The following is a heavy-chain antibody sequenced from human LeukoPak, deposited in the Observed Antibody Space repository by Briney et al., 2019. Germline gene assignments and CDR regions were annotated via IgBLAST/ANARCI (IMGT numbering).Heavy chain of an antibody. J-gene: IGHJ3*02. CDR1: GFTFSTYW. D-gene: IGHD2-15*01. Sequence: AGGSLRLSCTASGFTFSTYWMHWVRQAPGKGLVWVSLINSDGSYTDFADSVKGRFTISRDNAQSTLYLQMNSLRVEDTAVYYCATELRESGASSRNGFDIWGQGTVVSVSS. CDR3: ATELRESGASSRNGFDI. V-gene: IGHV3-74*01. CDR2: INSDGSYT.